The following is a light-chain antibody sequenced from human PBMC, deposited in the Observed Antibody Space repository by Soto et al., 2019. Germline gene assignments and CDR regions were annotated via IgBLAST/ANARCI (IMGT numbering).Light chain of an antibody. CDR1: SSAVGGYNY. J-gene: IGLJ3*02. CDR2: EVS. Sequence: QSALTQPASVSGSPGQSITISCTGTSSAVGGYNYVSWYQQHPGKAPQLMIYEVSNRPSGVSNRFSGSKSGNTASLTISGLQAEDEADYYCSSYTSSSTWVFGGGTKLTFL. CDR3: SSYTSSSTWV. V-gene: IGLV2-14*01.